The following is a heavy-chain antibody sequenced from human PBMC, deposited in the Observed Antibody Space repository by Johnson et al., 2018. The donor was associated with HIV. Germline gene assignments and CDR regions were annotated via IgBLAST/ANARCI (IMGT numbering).Heavy chain of an antibody. CDR3: ARDGGSTRGDAFDI. CDR1: GFTLSSYA. CDR2: ISYDGSNK. V-gene: IGHV3-30*04. D-gene: IGHD1-26*01. Sequence: QVQLVESGGGVVQPGRSLRLSCAASGFTLSSYAMHWVRQAPGKGLEWVAVISYDGSNKYYAYSVKGRFTISRDNSKNTLYLQMNSLRAEDTAVYYCARDGGSTRGDAFDIWGQGTMVTVSS. J-gene: IGHJ3*02.